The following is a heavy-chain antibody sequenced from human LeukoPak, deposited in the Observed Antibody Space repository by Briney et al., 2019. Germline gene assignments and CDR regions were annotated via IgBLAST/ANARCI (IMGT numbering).Heavy chain of an antibody. CDR3: AREIRGVPLFYFDY. D-gene: IGHD3-10*01. J-gene: IGHJ4*02. Sequence: SETLSLTCAVSGGSLKNYYWSWMRQPAGKGLECIGRMYNCGTTFYNPSLKSRVTLSLDTSKNSFSLRLNSVTAADTAIYYCAREIRGVPLFYFDYWGQGIVVTVSS. V-gene: IGHV4-4*07. CDR2: MYNCGTT. CDR1: GGSLKNYY.